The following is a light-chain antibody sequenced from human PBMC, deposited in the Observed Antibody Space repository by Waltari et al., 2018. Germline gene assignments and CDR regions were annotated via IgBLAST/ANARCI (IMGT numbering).Light chain of an antibody. CDR1: NLESKS. Sequence: SYVLTQPPSVSVAPVQTARVTCGGNNLESKSVHWYQQKPGQAPVLVVYADSDRPAGSPERFSGSNSGNTATLTISRVEAGDEADYYCQVWDTSSDWVFGGGTKLTVL. CDR3: QVWDTSSDWV. V-gene: IGLV3-21*02. J-gene: IGLJ3*02. CDR2: ADS.